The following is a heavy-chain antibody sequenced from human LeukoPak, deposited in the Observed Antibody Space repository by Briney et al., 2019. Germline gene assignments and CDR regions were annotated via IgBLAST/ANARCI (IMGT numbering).Heavy chain of an antibody. CDR3: ARGSNYYDSSGYYYGLDY. J-gene: IGHJ4*02. CDR1: GYTFTSYY. CDR2: INPSGGST. D-gene: IGHD3-22*01. Sequence: ASVKVSCKASGYTFTSYYMHWVRQAPGQGLEWMGIINPSGGSTSYAQKFQGRVTITADESTSTAYMELSSLRSEDTAVYYCARGSNYYDSSGYYYGLDYWGQGTLVTVSS. V-gene: IGHV1-46*01.